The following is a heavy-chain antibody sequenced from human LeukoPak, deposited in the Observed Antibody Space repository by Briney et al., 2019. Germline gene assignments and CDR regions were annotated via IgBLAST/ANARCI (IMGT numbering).Heavy chain of an antibody. Sequence: GGSLRLSCAASGFTFSSYAMSWVRQAPGKGLEWVSAISGSGGSTYYADSVKGRFTISRDNSKNTLYLQMNSLRAEDTAVYYCARGLRPNWYFDLWGRGTLVTVSS. D-gene: IGHD5/OR15-5a*01. J-gene: IGHJ2*01. CDR2: ISGSGGST. CDR3: ARGLRPNWYFDL. CDR1: GFTFSSYA. V-gene: IGHV3-23*01.